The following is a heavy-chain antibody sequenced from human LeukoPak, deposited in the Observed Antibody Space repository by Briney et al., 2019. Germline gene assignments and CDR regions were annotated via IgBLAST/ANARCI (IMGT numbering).Heavy chain of an antibody. J-gene: IGHJ4*02. Sequence: SETLSLTXTVSGGSIRSYYWSWIRQPPGKGLEWIGYIYYSGSTNYNPSLKSRVTISVDTSKNQFSLKLSSVTAADTAVYYCARDSGGNSGVDYWGQGTLVTVSS. V-gene: IGHV4-59*01. CDR3: ARDSGGNSGVDY. CDR1: GGSIRSYY. CDR2: IYYSGST. D-gene: IGHD4-23*01.